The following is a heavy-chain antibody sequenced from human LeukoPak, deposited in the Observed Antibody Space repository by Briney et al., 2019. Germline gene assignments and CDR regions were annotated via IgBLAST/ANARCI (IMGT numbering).Heavy chain of an antibody. CDR1: GGSLTSYY. Sequence: SETLSLTCTVSGGSLTSYYWSWIRQPPGKGLGWIGYIYYSGSTNYNPSLKSRVTISVDTSKSQFSLKLSSVTAADTAVYYCASSRAITSQFDYWGQGTLVTVSS. CDR3: ASSRAITSQFDY. D-gene: IGHD1-26*01. CDR2: IYYSGST. J-gene: IGHJ4*02. V-gene: IGHV4-59*01.